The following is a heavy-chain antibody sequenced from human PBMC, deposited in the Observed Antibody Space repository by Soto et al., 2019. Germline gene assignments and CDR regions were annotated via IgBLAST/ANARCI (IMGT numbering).Heavy chain of an antibody. D-gene: IGHD6-19*01. CDR2: INVGSGNT. CDR3: ARDYSSDWSFDY. CDR1: GYTFTDYA. J-gene: IGHJ4*02. V-gene: IGHV1-3*01. Sequence: ASVKVSCKASGYTFTDYAMHWVRQAPGQRLEWMGWINVGSGNTKYSQNFQGRVTITRDTSATTVYMELSSLRSEDTAVYYCARDYSSDWSFDYWGQGTLVTVSS.